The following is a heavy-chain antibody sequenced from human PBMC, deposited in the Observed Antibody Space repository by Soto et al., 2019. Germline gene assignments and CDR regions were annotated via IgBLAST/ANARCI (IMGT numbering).Heavy chain of an antibody. D-gene: IGHD3-9*01. CDR2: ISRSGGST. Sequence: GGSLRLSCAASGFTFSTYAMSWGRQAPGKGLEWVSAISRSGGSTYHADSVKGRFTISRDNSKNTLYLQMNSLRAEDTAVYHCAKDFGHYDILTGYPTFDYWGQGALVTVSS. J-gene: IGHJ4*02. CDR3: AKDFGHYDILTGYPTFDY. V-gene: IGHV3-23*01. CDR1: GFTFSTYA.